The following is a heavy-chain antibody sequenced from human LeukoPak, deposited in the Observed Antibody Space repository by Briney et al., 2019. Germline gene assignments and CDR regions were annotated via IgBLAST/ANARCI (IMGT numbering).Heavy chain of an antibody. CDR3: ARVARYDSKKDY. V-gene: IGHV4-34*01. J-gene: IGHJ4*02. Sequence: PSETLSLTCAVYGGSFRGYYWSWIRQPPGKGLEWSGEINHSRSTNYTPSLKSRVTISVDTSKNQFSLKRSAVTAADTAVYYCARVARYDSKKDYWGQGTLGTVSS. CDR2: INHSRST. CDR1: GGSFRGYY. D-gene: IGHD3-22*01.